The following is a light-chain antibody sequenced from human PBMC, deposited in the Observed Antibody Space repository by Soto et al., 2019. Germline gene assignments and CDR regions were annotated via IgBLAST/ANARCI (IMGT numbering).Light chain of an antibody. V-gene: IGKV1-5*01. J-gene: IGKJ2*01. CDR3: QQHNDYTAVT. CDR1: QTISSS. Sequence: DIQMTQSPSTLSASVGDRVTITCRASQTISSSLAWYQHKPGKAPKLLIFDASTLHTGVPSRFSGGGFGTEFTLTITGLQPDDFATYYCQQHNDYTAVTFGQGTKIEIK. CDR2: DAS.